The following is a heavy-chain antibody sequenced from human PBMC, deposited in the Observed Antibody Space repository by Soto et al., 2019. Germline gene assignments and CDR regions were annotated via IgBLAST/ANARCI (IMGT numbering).Heavy chain of an antibody. Sequence: GGSLRLSCAASGFTFSSYAMHWVRQAPGKGLEWVAVISYDGSNKYYADSVKGRFTISRDNSKNTLYLQMNSLRAEDTAVYYCARDYEDVWGQGTTVT. V-gene: IGHV3-30-3*01. CDR2: ISYDGSNK. CDR1: GFTFSSYA. CDR3: ARDYEDV. D-gene: IGHD3-16*01. J-gene: IGHJ6*02.